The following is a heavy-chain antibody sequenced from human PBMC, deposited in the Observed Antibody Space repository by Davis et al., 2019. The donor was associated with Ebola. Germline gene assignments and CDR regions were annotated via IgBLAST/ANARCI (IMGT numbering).Heavy chain of an antibody. J-gene: IGHJ6*02. V-gene: IGHV4-59*12. D-gene: IGHD2-2*02. Sequence: MPSETLSLTCTVSGGSISSYYWSWIRQPPGKGQEWIGYIYYSGSTNYNPSLKSRVTISVDTSKNQFSLKLSSVTAADTAVYYCARGKPLGYCSSTSCYTGHYYYYYGMDVWGQGTTVTVSS. CDR3: ARGKPLGYCSSTSCYTGHYYYYYGMDV. CDR2: IYYSGST. CDR1: GGSISSYY.